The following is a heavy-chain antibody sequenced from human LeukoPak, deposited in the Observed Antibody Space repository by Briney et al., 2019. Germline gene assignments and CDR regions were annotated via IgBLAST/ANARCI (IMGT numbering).Heavy chain of an antibody. Sequence: GGSLRLSCTASGFTFGDYAMSWVRQAPGKGLEWVGFIRSKAYGGTTEYAASVKGRFTISRDDSKSIAYLQMNSLKTEDTAVYYCARGTQYCSSTSCYFDYWGQGTLVTVSS. V-gene: IGHV3-49*04. CDR2: IRSKAYGGTT. D-gene: IGHD2-2*01. CDR3: ARGTQYCSSTSCYFDY. J-gene: IGHJ4*02. CDR1: GFTFGDYA.